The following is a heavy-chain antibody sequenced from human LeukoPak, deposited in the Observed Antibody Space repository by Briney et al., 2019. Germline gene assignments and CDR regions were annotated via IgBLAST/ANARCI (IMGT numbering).Heavy chain of an antibody. CDR3: ATTSYDILTGYPQVWDFDY. V-gene: IGHV4-34*01. CDR2: INHSGST. Sequence: SETLSLTCAVYGGSFSGYYWSWIRQPPGKGLEWIGEINHSGSTNYNPSLKSRVTISVDTSKNQFSLKLSSVTAADTAVYYCATTSYDILTGYPQVWDFDYWGQGTLVTVSS. J-gene: IGHJ4*02. D-gene: IGHD3-9*01. CDR1: GGSFSGYY.